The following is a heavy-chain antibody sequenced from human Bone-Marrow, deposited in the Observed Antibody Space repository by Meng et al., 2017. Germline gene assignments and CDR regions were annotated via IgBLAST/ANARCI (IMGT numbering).Heavy chain of an antibody. Sequence: QVQLVQAGAEAKMPGAAVTVCCKASGYNFIVGYWLYWVRQAAGQGLDWIGWSNPSRGDTNYAHKFLGRVTMTSDTSISTAYMEMSGLTDDDTAVYYCAVQEGGWGQGTLVTVSS. J-gene: IGHJ4*02. V-gene: IGHV1-2*07. CDR1: GYNFIVGYW. D-gene: IGHD3-16*01. CDR3: AVQEGG. CDR2: SNPSRGDT.